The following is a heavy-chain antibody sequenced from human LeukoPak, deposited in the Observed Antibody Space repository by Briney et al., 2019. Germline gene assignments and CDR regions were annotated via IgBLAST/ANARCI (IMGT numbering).Heavy chain of an antibody. J-gene: IGHJ4*02. CDR1: EFTFSSYE. CDR2: ISRTGSNT. D-gene: IGHD1-26*01. V-gene: IGHV3-48*03. Sequence: GGSLRLSCPASEFTFSSYEMNWVGQAAGKGLEWVSYISRTGSNTYYADSVKGRFTISRDNAKNSLYLQMNSLRAEDTAVYYCARSTTINSVDYWGQGTLVTVSS. CDR3: ARSTTINSVDY.